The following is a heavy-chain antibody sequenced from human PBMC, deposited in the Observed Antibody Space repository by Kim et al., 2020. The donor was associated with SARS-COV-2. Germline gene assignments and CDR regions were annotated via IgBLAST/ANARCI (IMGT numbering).Heavy chain of an antibody. Sequence: SETLSLTCTVSGGSISSYYWSWVRQPPGEGLEWIGYIFNSGRTNYNPSLKSRVTISVDTSKNQFSLKLSSVTAADTAMHYCARASSYYVIDYWGQGTLVTVSS. CDR1: GGSISSYY. CDR2: IFNSGRT. D-gene: IGHD1-26*01. V-gene: IGHV4-59*13. CDR3: ARASSYYVIDY. J-gene: IGHJ4*02.